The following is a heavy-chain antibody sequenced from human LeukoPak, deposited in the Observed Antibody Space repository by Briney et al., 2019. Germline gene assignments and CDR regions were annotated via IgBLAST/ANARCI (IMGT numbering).Heavy chain of an antibody. V-gene: IGHV3-23*01. Sequence: PGGSLRLSCAASGFTFSSFAMSWVRQAPGKGLEWVSTFSGSGGSTYYADSVKGRFTISRDNSKNTVYLQINSLRAEDTAVYYCAKQLRVYYYMDVWGKGTTVTVSS. CDR1: GFTFSSFA. J-gene: IGHJ6*03. D-gene: IGHD1-7*01. CDR3: AKQLRVYYYMDV. CDR2: FSGSGGST.